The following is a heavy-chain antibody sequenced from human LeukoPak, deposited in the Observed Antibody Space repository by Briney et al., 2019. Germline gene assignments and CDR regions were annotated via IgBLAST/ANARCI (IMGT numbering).Heavy chain of an antibody. CDR2: IVPISGTT. J-gene: IGHJ4*02. CDR1: VGSFTTYI. Sequence: SVKVSCKASVGSFTTYIITWVRQAPGQGLEWMGRIVPISGTTQYAQNFQGRVTITTDESASTAYMELNSLRPEDTAVYYCARELGSAGSSVYWGQGTLVTVSS. CDR3: ARELGSAGSSVY. D-gene: IGHD6-13*01. V-gene: IGHV1-69*05.